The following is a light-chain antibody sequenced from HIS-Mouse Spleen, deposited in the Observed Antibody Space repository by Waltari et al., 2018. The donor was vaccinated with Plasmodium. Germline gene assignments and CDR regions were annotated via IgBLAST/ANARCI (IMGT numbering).Light chain of an antibody. V-gene: IGLV2-23*03. CDR3: CSYAGSSTFV. CDR1: SSDVGSYNL. Sequence: QSALTQPASVSGSPGQSITISCTGTSSDVGSYNLVSWYQQHPGKAPKLMIYEGSKRPSGVSNRLSGSKYGNTASLTISGLQAEDEADYYCCSYAGSSTFVFGGGTKLTVL. J-gene: IGLJ3*02. CDR2: EGS.